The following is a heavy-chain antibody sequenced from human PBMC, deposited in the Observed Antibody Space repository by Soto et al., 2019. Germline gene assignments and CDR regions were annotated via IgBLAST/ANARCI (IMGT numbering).Heavy chain of an antibody. CDR3: TRGPRAHSPGSRPN. CDR1: GFTFSMHW. CDR2: ISDDGSTT. D-gene: IGHD6-25*01. V-gene: IGHV3-74*01. Sequence: GGSLRLSAVFSGFTFSMHWIPWVLQVPGQSPLCVSRISDDGSTTNYAAAVSARFTISRDNYKDTRYLQMNILKPDYTAIYYFTRGPRAHSPGSRPNWRQG. J-gene: IGHJ4*02.